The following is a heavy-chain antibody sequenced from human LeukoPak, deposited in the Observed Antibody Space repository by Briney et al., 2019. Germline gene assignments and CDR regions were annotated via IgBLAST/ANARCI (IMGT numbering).Heavy chain of an antibody. CDR1: GFTVSSNY. V-gene: IGHV3-53*01. Sequence: GGSLRLSCAASGFTVSSNYMSWVRQAPGKGLEWVSVIYSGGSTYYADSVKGRFTISGDNSKNTLYLQMNSLRAEDTAVYYCARDFGGQLDAFDIWGQGTMVTVSS. J-gene: IGHJ3*02. CDR3: ARDFGGQLDAFDI. CDR2: IYSGGST. D-gene: IGHD5-18*01.